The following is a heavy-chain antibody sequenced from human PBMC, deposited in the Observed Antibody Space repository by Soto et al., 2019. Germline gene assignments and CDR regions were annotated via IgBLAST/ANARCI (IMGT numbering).Heavy chain of an antibody. CDR2: INYSGST. CDR3: ARKDSAAGRTFDY. J-gene: IGHJ4*02. Sequence: SETLSLTCTVSGGSISSSTYYWGWIRQPPGKGLEWIASINYSGSTHYNPSLKSRVTMSVDTSKNQFSLNLSPVTAADTAVYYCARKDSAAGRTFDYWGQGTLVTVSS. V-gene: IGHV4-39*01. D-gene: IGHD6-13*01. CDR1: GGSISSSTYY.